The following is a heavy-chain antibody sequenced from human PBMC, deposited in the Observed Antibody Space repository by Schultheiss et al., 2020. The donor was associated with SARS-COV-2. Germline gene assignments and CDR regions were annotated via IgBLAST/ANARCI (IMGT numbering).Heavy chain of an antibody. D-gene: IGHD3-16*01. J-gene: IGHJ4*02. CDR2: IKSKTDGGTT. V-gene: IGHV3-15*07. Sequence: GGSLRLSCAASGFSFSNAWMKWVRQAPGKGLEWVGRIKSKTDGGTTDYAAPVKGRFTISRDDSKNTLYLQMNSLRDEDTAVYYCAREDDYIWGSQIRGLFDYWGQGALVTVSS. CDR1: GFSFSNAW. CDR3: AREDDYIWGSQIRGLFDY.